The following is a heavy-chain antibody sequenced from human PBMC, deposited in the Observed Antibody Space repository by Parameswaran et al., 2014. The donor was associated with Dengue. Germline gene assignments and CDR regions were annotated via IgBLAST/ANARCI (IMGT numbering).Heavy chain of an antibody. Sequence: RWIRQPPGKGLEWVSAISGSGGSTYYADSVKGRFTISRDNSKNTLYLQMNSLRAEDTAVYYCAKDYDFWSGYQHKYFDYWGQGTLGTVSS. CDR2: ISGSGGST. CDR3: AKDYDFWSGYQHKYFDY. V-gene: IGHV3-23*01. J-gene: IGHJ4*02. D-gene: IGHD3-3*01.